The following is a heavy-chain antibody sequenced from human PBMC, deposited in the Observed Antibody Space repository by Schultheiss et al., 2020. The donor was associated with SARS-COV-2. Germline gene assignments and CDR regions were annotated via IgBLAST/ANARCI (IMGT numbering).Heavy chain of an antibody. Sequence: GGSLRLSCVGSGFSFSTYAMSWVRQAPGTGLEWVANIKQDGSEKYYVDSVKGRFTISRDNAKNSLYLQMNSLRAEDTAVYYCATAAIVVPAAMGAFDIWGQGTMVTVSS. V-gene: IGHV3-7*03. CDR2: IKQDGSEK. J-gene: IGHJ3*02. D-gene: IGHD2-2*01. CDR3: ATAAIVVPAAMGAFDI. CDR1: GFSFSTYA.